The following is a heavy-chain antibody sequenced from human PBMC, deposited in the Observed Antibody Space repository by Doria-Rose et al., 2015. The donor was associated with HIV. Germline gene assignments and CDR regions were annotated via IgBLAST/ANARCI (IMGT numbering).Heavy chain of an antibody. CDR3: ARMGSYRELDY. CDR1: GASVSSRGYY. V-gene: IGHV4-31*03. D-gene: IGHD3-3*01. J-gene: IGHJ4*02. CDR2: TYYTGTS. Sequence: QVQLQESGPGLVKPSETLSLTCRVSGASVSSRGYYWNWVRQVPGKGLESLGYTYYTGTSDYSPSLKSRLNVAVDTSKNQFSLKLSFVTVADTAVYYCARMGSYRELDYWGQGALVIVSA.